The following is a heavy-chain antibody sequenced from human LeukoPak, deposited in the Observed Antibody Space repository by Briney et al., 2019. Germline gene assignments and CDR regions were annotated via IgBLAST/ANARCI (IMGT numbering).Heavy chain of an antibody. CDR3: ARDDSDFAY. CDR2: IHHSGST. J-gene: IGHJ4*02. D-gene: IGHD4-11*01. CDR1: GYSITSGFH. Sequence: PSETLSLTCTLSGYSITSGFHWAWIRQTPGKGLEWIASIHHSGSTYYNPSLKSRITISMDTSKNQFSLKLTSVTATDTAVYYCARDDSDFAYWGQGTLVTVSS. V-gene: IGHV4-38-2*02.